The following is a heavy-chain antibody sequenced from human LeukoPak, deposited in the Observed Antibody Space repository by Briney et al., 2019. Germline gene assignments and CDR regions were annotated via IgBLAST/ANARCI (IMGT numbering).Heavy chain of an antibody. J-gene: IGHJ4*02. CDR2: IYYSGST. V-gene: IGHV4-39*01. CDR1: GGSISSSSYY. Sequence: PSETLSLTCTVSGGSISSSSYYWGWIRQPPGKGLEWIGSIYYSGSTYYNPSLKSRVTISVDTSKNQFSLKLSSVTAADTAVYYCARHLVAGLYYFDYWGQGTLVTVSS. CDR3: ARHLVAGLYYFDY. D-gene: IGHD6-19*01.